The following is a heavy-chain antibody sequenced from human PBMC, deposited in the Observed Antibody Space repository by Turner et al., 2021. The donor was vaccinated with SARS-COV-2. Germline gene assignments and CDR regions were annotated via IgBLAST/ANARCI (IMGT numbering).Heavy chain of an antibody. J-gene: IGHJ2*01. CDR1: GGSISSRSYY. CDR2: IYYSGST. Sequence: QLQLQESGPGLVKPSETLSLTCTVSGGSISSRSYYWGWIRQPPGKGLEWMGSIYYSGSTYYDPYLKSRVTMSVDTSKNQFSLKLCSVTAADTAVYYCATLVARQLVKAGWYFDLWGRGTLVTVSS. V-gene: IGHV4-39*01. D-gene: IGHD6-13*01. CDR3: ATLVARQLVKAGWYFDL.